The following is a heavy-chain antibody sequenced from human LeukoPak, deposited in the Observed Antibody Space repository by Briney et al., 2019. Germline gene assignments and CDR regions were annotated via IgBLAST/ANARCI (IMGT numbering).Heavy chain of an antibody. Sequence: ASVKVSCKASGYTFTSYGISWVRQAPGQGLEWMGWISAYNGNTNYAQKLQGRVTMTTDTSTSTAYMELRSLRSDDTAVYYCARDFGALRWGLLLRHFDYWGQGTLVTVSS. J-gene: IGHJ4*02. V-gene: IGHV1-18*01. CDR3: ARDFGALRWGLLLRHFDY. CDR1: GYTFTSYG. CDR2: ISAYNGNT. D-gene: IGHD1-26*01.